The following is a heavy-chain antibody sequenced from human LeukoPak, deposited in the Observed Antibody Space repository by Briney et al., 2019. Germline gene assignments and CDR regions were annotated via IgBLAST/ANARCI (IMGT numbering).Heavy chain of an antibody. Sequence: GGSLRLSCAASGFTVSSNYMSWVRQAPGKGLEWVSVIYSGGSTYYADSVKGRFTISRDNSKNTLYLQMNSLRAEDTAVYCCARGQLEWENYYYGMDVWGQGTTVTVSS. CDR3: ARGQLEWENYYYGMDV. CDR1: GFTVSSNY. CDR2: IYSGGST. V-gene: IGHV3-53*01. D-gene: IGHD1-1*01. J-gene: IGHJ6*02.